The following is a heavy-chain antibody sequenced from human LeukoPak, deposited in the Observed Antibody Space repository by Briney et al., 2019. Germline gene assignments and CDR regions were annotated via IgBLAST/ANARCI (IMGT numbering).Heavy chain of an antibody. CDR2: VYYSGST. Sequence: PSETLSLTCTVSVGSMSSYYWSWIRQPPGKGLEWLGYVYYSGSTNYNPSLKSRVTISLGTSKNQFSLKLSSVTAADTAVYYCARHGSGTSLALDPWGQGTLVTVSS. CDR3: ARHGSGTSLALDP. D-gene: IGHD3-10*01. V-gene: IGHV4-59*08. J-gene: IGHJ5*02. CDR1: VGSMSSYY.